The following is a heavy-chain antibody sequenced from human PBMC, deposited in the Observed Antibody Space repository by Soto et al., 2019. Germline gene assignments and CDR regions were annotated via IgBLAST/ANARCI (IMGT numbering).Heavy chain of an antibody. V-gene: IGHV4-4*08. CDR2: LSKIGNT. D-gene: IGHD3-9*01. J-gene: IGHJ4*01. Sequence: SETLSLTCTVSGDSMGSFFWSWIRQPPGGGLEYIGYLSKIGNTNYNPSFKSRVTISGDTSKNQFSLKLNSVTAADTAVYYCARLKMWAGYSRGTFDYWGHGSLVTVS. CDR1: GDSMGSFF. CDR3: ARLKMWAGYSRGTFDY.